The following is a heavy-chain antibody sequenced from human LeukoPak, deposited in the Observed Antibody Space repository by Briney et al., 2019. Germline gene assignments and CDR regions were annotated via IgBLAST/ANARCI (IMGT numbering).Heavy chain of an antibody. CDR1: GGSFSGYY. CDR2: INESGST. J-gene: IGHJ4*02. D-gene: IGHD2-2*01. V-gene: IGHV4-34*01. Sequence: SETLSLTCGVSGGSFSGYYWSWIRQSPGKGLEWIGEINESGSTDYNPSLMSRVTISLDTSKNQFSLNLSSMTAADTAVYYCARVLHCSSTSCSNYWGQGTLVTVSS. CDR3: ARVLHCSSTSCSNY.